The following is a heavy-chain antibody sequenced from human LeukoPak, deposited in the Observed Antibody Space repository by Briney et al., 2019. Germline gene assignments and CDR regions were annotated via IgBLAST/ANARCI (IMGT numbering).Heavy chain of an antibody. J-gene: IGHJ3*02. CDR1: GFTFSHYL. V-gene: IGHV3-74*01. CDR2: INSDESNT. Sequence: GGSLRLSCAASGFTFSHYLMHWVRQAPGKGLVWVSRINSDESNTNSYADSVNGLFITPTNNAKNTLYLQMNSLRAEDMAVYFCGRGGNGIDIWGQGTTAIVSS. D-gene: IGHD2-8*01. CDR3: GRGGNGIDI.